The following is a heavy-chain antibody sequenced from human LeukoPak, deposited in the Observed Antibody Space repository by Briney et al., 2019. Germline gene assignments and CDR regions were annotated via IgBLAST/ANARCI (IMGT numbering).Heavy chain of an antibody. CDR1: GITFRSSS. Sequence: PGGSLRLSCVASGITFRSSSMHGVRQAPGKGLEWLAFIRFDGSTKYYADSVKGRFTVSRDNSKSTLYLQMNSLRAEDMAVYYCAQPDFWGQGTLVTVSS. CDR3: AQPDF. CDR2: IRFDGSTK. V-gene: IGHV3-30*02. J-gene: IGHJ4*02.